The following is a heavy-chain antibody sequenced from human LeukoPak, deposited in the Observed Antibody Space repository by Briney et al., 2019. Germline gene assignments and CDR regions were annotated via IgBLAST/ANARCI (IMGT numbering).Heavy chain of an antibody. V-gene: IGHV3-9*01. CDR1: GFTFDDYA. Sequence: PGGSLRLSCAASGFTFDDYAMHWVRQAPGKGLEWVSGISWNSGSIGYADSVKGRFTISRDNAKNSLYLQMNSLRAEDTALYYYAKDMGVEMATPDYWGQGTLVTVSS. CDR3: AKDMGVEMATPDY. D-gene: IGHD5-24*01. J-gene: IGHJ4*02. CDR2: ISWNSGSI.